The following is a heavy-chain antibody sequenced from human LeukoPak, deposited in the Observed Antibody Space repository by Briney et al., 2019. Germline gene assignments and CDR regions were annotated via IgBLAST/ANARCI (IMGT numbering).Heavy chain of an antibody. CDR2: ISGSGGST. D-gene: IGHD1-26*01. CDR1: GFAFISFA. J-gene: IGHJ4*02. Sequence: PGGSLRLSCAASGFAFISFAMSWVRQAPGKGLEWVSSISGSGGSTYYADSVKGRFTISRDGSKNTLYVQMNSLRAEDTAVYYCAKGVGTNKGGYYFDYWGQGTPVTVSP. CDR3: AKGVGTNKGGYYFDY. V-gene: IGHV3-23*01.